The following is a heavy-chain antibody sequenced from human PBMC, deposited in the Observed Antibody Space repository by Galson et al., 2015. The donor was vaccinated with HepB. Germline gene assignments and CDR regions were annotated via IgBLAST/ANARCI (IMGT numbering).Heavy chain of an antibody. CDR1: GFTFSSYG. D-gene: IGHD3-22*01. Sequence: SLRLSCAASGFTFSSYGMPWVRQAPGKGLEWVAVISYDGSNKYYADSVKGRFTISRDNSKNTLYLQMNSLRAEDTAVYYCAKDEVVIESLYGMDVWGQGTTVTVSS. CDR2: ISYDGSNK. CDR3: AKDEVVIESLYGMDV. V-gene: IGHV3-30*18. J-gene: IGHJ6*02.